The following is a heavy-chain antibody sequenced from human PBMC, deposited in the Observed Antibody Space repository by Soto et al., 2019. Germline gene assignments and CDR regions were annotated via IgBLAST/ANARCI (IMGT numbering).Heavy chain of an antibody. V-gene: IGHV1-69*06. Sequence: GASVKVSCKASGGTFSSYAISWVRQAPGQGLEWMGGIIPIFGTANYAQKFQGRVTITADKSTSTAYIELSSLRSEDTAVYYCASLNYYDSSGYFDYWGQGTLVTVSS. CDR3: ASLNYYDSSGYFDY. J-gene: IGHJ4*02. CDR2: IIPIFGTA. CDR1: GGTFSSYA. D-gene: IGHD3-22*01.